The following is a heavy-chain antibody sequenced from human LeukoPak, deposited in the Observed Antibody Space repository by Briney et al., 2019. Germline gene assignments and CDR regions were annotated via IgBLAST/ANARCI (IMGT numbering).Heavy chain of an antibody. J-gene: IGHJ5*02. Sequence: PSETLSLTCTVSGGSISSGSYYWSWIRQPAGKGLEWIGRIYTSGSTNYNPSLKSRVTISVDTSKNQFSLKLSSVTAADTAVYYCARGIYDFWSGYYTHWFDPWGQGTLVTVSS. CDR1: GGSISSGSYY. CDR3: ARGIYDFWSGYYTHWFDP. V-gene: IGHV4-61*02. CDR2: IYTSGST. D-gene: IGHD3-3*01.